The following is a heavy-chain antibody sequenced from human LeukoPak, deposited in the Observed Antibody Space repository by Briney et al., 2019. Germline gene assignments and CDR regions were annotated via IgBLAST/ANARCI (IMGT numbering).Heavy chain of an antibody. CDR3: ARGGGSGWYIDAY. J-gene: IGHJ4*02. D-gene: IGHD6-19*01. Sequence: ASVKVSCKASGYTFTNYYISWVRQTPGQGLEWMGWTSTYTGNTNYAQGLQGRVTMTTDTSTNTAYMELRSLRSDDTAVYYCARGGGSGWYIDAYWGQGTLVTVSS. V-gene: IGHV1-18*04. CDR2: TSTYTGNT. CDR1: GYTFTNYY.